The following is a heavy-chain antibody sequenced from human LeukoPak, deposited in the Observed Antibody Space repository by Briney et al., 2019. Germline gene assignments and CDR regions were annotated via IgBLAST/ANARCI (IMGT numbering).Heavy chain of an antibody. Sequence: QPGGSLRLSCAASGFTFSSYAMSWVRQAPGKGLEWVSAISGSGGSTYYADSVKGRFTISRDNSKNTLYLQMNSLRAEDTAVYHCAKDIVVVPAAMEEYNWFDPWGQGTLVTVSS. CDR3: AKDIVVVPAAMEEYNWFDP. CDR1: GFTFSSYA. CDR2: ISGSGGST. D-gene: IGHD2-2*01. V-gene: IGHV3-23*01. J-gene: IGHJ5*02.